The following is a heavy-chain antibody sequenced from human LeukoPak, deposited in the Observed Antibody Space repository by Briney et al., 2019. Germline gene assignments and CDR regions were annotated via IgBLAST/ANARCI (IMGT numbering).Heavy chain of an antibody. V-gene: IGHV3-30*18. CDR2: ISYDGSNK. J-gene: IGHJ6*02. CDR1: GFTFSSYG. D-gene: IGHD2-15*01. CDR3: AKDLRYCSGGSCYNGMDV. Sequence: GGSLRLSCAASGFTFSSYGMHWVRQAPGKGLEWVAVISYDGSNKYYADSVKGRFTISRDNSKNTLYLQMNSLRAEDTAVYYCAKDLRYCSGGSCYNGMDVWAKGPRSPSP.